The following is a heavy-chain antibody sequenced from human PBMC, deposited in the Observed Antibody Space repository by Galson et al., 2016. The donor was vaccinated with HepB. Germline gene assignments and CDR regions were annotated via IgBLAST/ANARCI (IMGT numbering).Heavy chain of an antibody. D-gene: IGHD6-19*01. CDR3: AKEALTGGWFNY. J-gene: IGHJ4*02. CDR2: IKSYGGST. V-gene: IGHV3-23*01. Sequence: SLRLSCAVSGITSSSYAMSWVRQAPGKGPEWVSTIKSYGGSTDSAADVQGRFTLSRDNSKSTLYLQMNSLRAEDTAVYYCAKEALTGGWFNYWGQGTLLTVSS. CDR1: GITSSSYA.